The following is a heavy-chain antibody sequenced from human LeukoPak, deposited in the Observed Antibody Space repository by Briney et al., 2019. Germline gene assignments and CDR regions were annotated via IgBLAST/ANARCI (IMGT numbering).Heavy chain of an antibody. V-gene: IGHV4-59*08. CDR3: ARRDGYCSSSSCYFARFDP. Sequence: PSETLSLTCTVCGGSINSYYGSWIRQPPGKGLEGIGDMYYRGRTNYNSSLKSRVTVSVDTSKNQFSLKLSSVTAADTAVYHCARRDGYCSSSSCYFARFDPWGQGTLVTVSS. J-gene: IGHJ5*02. CDR2: MYYRGRT. CDR1: GGSINSYY. D-gene: IGHD2-2*01.